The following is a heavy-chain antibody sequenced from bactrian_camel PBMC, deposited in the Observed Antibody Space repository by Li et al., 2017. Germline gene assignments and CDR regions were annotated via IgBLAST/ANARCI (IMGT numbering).Heavy chain of an antibody. J-gene: IGHJ4*01. CDR3: AAGRPGSVRYRLSNQLVDF. Sequence: VQLVESGGGSVQAGGSLKLTCVASGYTRSDYYMGWFRQTEGQEREAVADIVSPGIPMYANSVKGRFTISKDNVKNIVYLQMNDLKPEDTGMYYCAAGRPGSVRYRLSNQLVDFWGHGTHVTVS. D-gene: IGHD2*01. CDR1: GYTRSDYY. CDR2: IVSPGIP. V-gene: IGHV3S53*01.